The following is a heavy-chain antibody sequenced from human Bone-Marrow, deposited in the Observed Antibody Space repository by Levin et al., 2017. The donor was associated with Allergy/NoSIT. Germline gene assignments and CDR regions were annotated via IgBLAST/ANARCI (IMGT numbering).Heavy chain of an antibody. Sequence: SQTLSLTCTVSGGSISSGNYYWSWIRQPAGERLEWIGRIYTSGSTNYNPSLKSRVTISLDTSKNQFSLKLTSVTAADTAVYYCARVGHVRESSGTSWYSFSYYYLDVWGKGTTVTVSS. CDR2: IYTSGST. CDR3: ARVGHVRESSGTSWYSFSYYYLDV. D-gene: IGHD2-2*02. CDR1: GGSISSGNYY. V-gene: IGHV4-61*02. J-gene: IGHJ6*03.